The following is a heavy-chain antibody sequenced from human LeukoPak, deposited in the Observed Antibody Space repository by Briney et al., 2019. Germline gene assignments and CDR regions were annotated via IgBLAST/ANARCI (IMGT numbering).Heavy chain of an antibody. CDR1: GFTVSSNY. V-gene: IGHV3-53*05. Sequence: GGSLRLSCAASGFTVSSNYMSWVRQARAKGLEWGSVIYSGGGTYYADSVKGRFTISRDNSKNTVYLQMNSLRVDDTAVYYCSRGGSAWFGGIDYWGQGTLVTVSS. J-gene: IGHJ4*02. D-gene: IGHD3-10*01. CDR2: IYSGGGT. CDR3: SRGGSAWFGGIDY.